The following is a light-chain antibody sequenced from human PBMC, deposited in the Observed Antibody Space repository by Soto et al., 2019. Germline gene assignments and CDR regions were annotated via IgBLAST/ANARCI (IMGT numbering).Light chain of an antibody. CDR3: QQANSFPALT. CDR2: AAS. Sequence: DIQMTQSPSSVSASVGDRVTITCRASQGINSCLAWYQQKPGKAPKLLIYAASSLQSEVPSRFSGSGSGTDFTLTISSLQPEDFATYYCQQANSFPALTFGGGTKVEIK. V-gene: IGKV1D-12*01. CDR1: QGINSC. J-gene: IGKJ4*01.